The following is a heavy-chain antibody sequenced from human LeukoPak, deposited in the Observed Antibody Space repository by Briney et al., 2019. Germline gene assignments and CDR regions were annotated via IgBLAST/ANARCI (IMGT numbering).Heavy chain of an antibody. CDR3: ARDYCSGGSCSLGDAFDI. Sequence: GRSLRLSCAASGFTFSSYGMHWVRQAPGKGLEWVAVISYDGSNKYYADSVKGRFTISRDNAKNTLYLQMNSLRAEDTAVYYCARDYCSGGSCSLGDAFDIWGQGTMVTVSS. D-gene: IGHD2-15*01. CDR1: GFTFSSYG. J-gene: IGHJ3*02. V-gene: IGHV3-30*03. CDR2: ISYDGSNK.